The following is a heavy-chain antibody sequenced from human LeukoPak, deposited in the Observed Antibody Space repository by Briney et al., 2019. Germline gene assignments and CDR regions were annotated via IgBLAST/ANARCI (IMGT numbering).Heavy chain of an antibody. Sequence: GGCLRLSRAASGFTLSSYWMSWVRQAPGKGREWVANIKQDGSEKYSVDSVKGRFAISGDNANNSLYLQMNSLRAEDTAVYYCARGPPCREYCSLEFYFDYWGQGTLVTVSS. CDR2: IKQDGSEK. CDR1: GFTLSSYW. CDR3: ARGPPCREYCSLEFYFDY. D-gene: IGHD2/OR15-2a*01. V-gene: IGHV3-7*05. J-gene: IGHJ4*02.